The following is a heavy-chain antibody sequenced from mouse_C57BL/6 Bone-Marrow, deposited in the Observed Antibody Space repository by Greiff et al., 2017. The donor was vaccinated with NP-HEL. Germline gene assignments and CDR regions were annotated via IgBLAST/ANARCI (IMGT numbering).Heavy chain of an antibody. Sequence: VQLQQSGPELVKPGASVKIPCKASGYTFTDYNMDWVKQSHGKSLEWIGDINPNNGGTIYNQKFKGKATLTVDKSSSTAYMELRSLTSEDTAVYYCARSRDYDWFAYWGQGTLVTVSA. CDR1: GYTFTDYN. CDR3: ARSRDYDWFAY. V-gene: IGHV1-18*01. D-gene: IGHD2-4*01. J-gene: IGHJ3*01. CDR2: INPNNGGT.